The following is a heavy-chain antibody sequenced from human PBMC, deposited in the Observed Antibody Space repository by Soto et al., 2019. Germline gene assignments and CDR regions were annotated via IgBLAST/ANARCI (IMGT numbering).Heavy chain of an antibody. CDR3: ARHEVVVAASSYYYYGMDV. J-gene: IGHJ6*02. CDR1: GYSFTSYW. CDR2: IYPGDSDT. D-gene: IGHD2-15*01. V-gene: IGHV5-51*01. Sequence: GESLKISCKGSGYSFTSYWIGWVRQMPGKGLEWMGIIYPGDSDTRYSPSFQGQVTISADKSISTAYLQWSGLKASDTAMYYCARHEVVVAASSYYYYGMDVWGQGTTVTVSS.